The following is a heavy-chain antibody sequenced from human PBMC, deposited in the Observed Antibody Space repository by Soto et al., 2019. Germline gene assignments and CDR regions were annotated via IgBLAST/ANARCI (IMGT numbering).Heavy chain of an antibody. J-gene: IGHJ4*02. CDR1: GFTFRWFG. CDR2: ISNDGSNE. CDR3: AKGEVRGIIPSYFDY. D-gene: IGHD3-10*01. V-gene: IGHV3-30*18. Sequence: GGSLRLSCAGSGFTFRWFGMNWVRQAPGKGLEWVARISNDGSNEYYVDSVKGRFTISRDNSRNTLYLQMDSLRAEDTAVYYCAKGEVRGIIPSYFDYWGLGTLVTVSS.